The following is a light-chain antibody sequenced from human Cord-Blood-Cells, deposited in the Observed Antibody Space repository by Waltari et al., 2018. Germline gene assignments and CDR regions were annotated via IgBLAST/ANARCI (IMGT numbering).Light chain of an antibody. V-gene: IGKV3-15*01. CDR1: PSVSSN. CDR3: QQYNNWPT. Sequence: EIVMTQSPATLSVSPGERATLSCRASPSVSSNLAWYQQKPCQAPRLLIYGASTRATGIPARFGGGGSGTEFTHTFSSRQFEDCAGCYCQQYNNWPTFGPGTKVDIK. CDR2: GAS. J-gene: IGKJ3*01.